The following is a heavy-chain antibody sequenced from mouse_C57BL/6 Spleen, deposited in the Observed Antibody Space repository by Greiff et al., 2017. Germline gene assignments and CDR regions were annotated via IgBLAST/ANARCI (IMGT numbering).Heavy chain of an antibody. Sequence: QVQLQQSGAELARPGASVKMSCKASGYTFTGYTMHWVKQRPGQGLEWIGYINPSSGYTKYNQKFKDKATLTADKSSSNAYMQLSSLTSEDSSVYYCARDSSGYFDYWGQGTTLTVSS. CDR2: INPSSGYT. V-gene: IGHV1-4*01. CDR1: GYTFTGYT. CDR3: ARDSSGYFDY. J-gene: IGHJ2*01. D-gene: IGHD3-2*02.